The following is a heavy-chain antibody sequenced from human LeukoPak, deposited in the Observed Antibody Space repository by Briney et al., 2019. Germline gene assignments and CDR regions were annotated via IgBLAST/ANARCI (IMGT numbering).Heavy chain of an antibody. V-gene: IGHV1-46*01. CDR2: INSSGGST. CDR3: ARANDYTGYYSYFDS. J-gene: IGHJ4*02. CDR1: GYTFTSYF. D-gene: IGHD3-22*01. Sequence: ASVKVSCKASGYTFTSYFIHWVRQAPGQGLEWMGIINSSGGSTSYSQKFQGRVTMTRDMSTSTVYMELSSLRSEDTAVYYCARANDYTGYYSYFDSWGQGTLVTVSS.